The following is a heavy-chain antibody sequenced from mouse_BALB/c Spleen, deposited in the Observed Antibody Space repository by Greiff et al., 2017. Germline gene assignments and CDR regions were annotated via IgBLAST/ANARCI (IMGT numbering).Heavy chain of an antibody. Sequence: EVKLKESGPSLVKPSQTLSLTCSVTGDSITSGYWNWIRKFPGNKLEYMGYISYSGSTYYNPSLKSRISITRDTSKNQYYLQLNSVTTEDTATYYCARYHGNYDYFDYWGQGTTLTVSS. V-gene: IGHV3-8*02. CDR2: ISYSGST. D-gene: IGHD2-1*01. J-gene: IGHJ2*01. CDR1: GDSITSGY. CDR3: ARYHGNYDYFDY.